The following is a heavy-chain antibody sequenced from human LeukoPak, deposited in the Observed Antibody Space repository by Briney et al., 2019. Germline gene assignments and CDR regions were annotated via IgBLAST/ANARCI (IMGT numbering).Heavy chain of an antibody. CDR3: ARSGASNSGWPFDY. CDR2: IYHDGST. Sequence: SETLSLTCTVSGYSISSGYYWGWIRQPPGKGLEWIGNIYHDGSTYYNPSLKSRVTISVDTSKNQFSLKLSSVTAADTAVYYCARSGASNSGWPFDYWGQGTLVTVSS. D-gene: IGHD6-19*01. CDR1: GYSISSGYY. V-gene: IGHV4-38-2*02. J-gene: IGHJ4*02.